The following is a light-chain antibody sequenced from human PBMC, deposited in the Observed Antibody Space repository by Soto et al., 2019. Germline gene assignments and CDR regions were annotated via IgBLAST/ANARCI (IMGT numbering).Light chain of an antibody. Sequence: EIVMTQSPATLSVSPGERATLSCRASQSISSNLAWYQQKPGQAPRVLIYGASTRATGITARFSGSGSLTEFTLTISGLQSEDFAVYYCQQYNSWPPITFGQGTRLEL. CDR3: QQYNSWPPIT. CDR2: GAS. J-gene: IGKJ5*01. CDR1: QSISSN. V-gene: IGKV3-15*01.